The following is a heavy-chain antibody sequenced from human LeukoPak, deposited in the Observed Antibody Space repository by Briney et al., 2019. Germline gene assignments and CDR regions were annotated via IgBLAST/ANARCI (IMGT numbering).Heavy chain of an antibody. CDR1: GYTFTGYY. Sequence: ASVKVSCKASGYTFTGYYMHWVRQAPGQGREWKGWINPNSGGTNYAQKFQGRVTMTRDTSISTAYMELSRLRSDDTAVYYCAREGPSSGQPFDYWGQGTLVTVSS. CDR2: INPNSGGT. CDR3: AREGPSSGQPFDY. D-gene: IGHD3-22*01. V-gene: IGHV1-2*02. J-gene: IGHJ4*02.